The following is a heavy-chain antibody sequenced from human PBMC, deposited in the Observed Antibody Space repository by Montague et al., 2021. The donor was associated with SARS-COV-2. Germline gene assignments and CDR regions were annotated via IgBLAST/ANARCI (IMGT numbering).Heavy chain of an antibody. Sequence: SETLSLTCAVYGGSFSGYYWSWIRQPPGKGLEWIGEINHSGSTNYNPSLKSRVTISVDTSKNQFSLKLSSVTAADTAVYYCARVPWFDSLLWFGEPLWGQGTLVTVSS. CDR1: GGSFSGYY. CDR2: INHSGST. V-gene: IGHV4-34*01. J-gene: IGHJ4*02. CDR3: ARVPWFDSLLWFGEPL. D-gene: IGHD3-10*01.